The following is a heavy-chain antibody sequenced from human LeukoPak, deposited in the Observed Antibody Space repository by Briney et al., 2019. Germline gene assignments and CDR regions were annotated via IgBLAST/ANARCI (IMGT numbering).Heavy chain of an antibody. Sequence: SETLSLTCTVSGVSISSYYWSWIRQPPGKGLEWIGYIYYSGSTNYNPSLKSRVTISVDTSKNQLSLKLSSVTAADTAVYYCARGRGEPTNWGQGTLVTVSS. J-gene: IGHJ4*02. CDR1: GVSISSYY. D-gene: IGHD1-26*01. CDR3: ARGRGEPTN. V-gene: IGHV4-59*01. CDR2: IYYSGST.